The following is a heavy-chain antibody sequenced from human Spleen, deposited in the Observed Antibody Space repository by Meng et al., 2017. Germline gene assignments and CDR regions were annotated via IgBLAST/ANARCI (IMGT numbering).Heavy chain of an antibody. CDR3: AREDWNYAVDY. CDR1: GFMLSSYG. D-gene: IGHD1-7*01. V-gene: IGHV3-21*01. CDR2: ISGSSTHI. J-gene: IGHJ4*02. Sequence: DVQLVEVGGGLVKPGVSVRRSCAAYGFMLSSYGMNWVRQAPGKGLEWVSSISGSSTHIYYADSVKGRFTISRDNAKNSLFLRMNSLRAEDTAVYYCAREDWNYAVDYWGQGTLVTVSS.